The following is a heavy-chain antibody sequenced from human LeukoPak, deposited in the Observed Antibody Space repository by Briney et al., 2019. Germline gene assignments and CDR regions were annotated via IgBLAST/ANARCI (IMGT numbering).Heavy chain of an antibody. V-gene: IGHV4-59*02. D-gene: IGHD3-16*01. J-gene: IGHJ6*03. CDR1: GASVNDYF. Sequence: PSETLSLSCSVSGASVNDYFWSWIRQPPGRGLEWIGHVYSGGTTEYSPSLKGRVTISLDASNNKVLLSLTSSTAADPAVYYCAREIVLMMSDVASPYYMDVWGRGTTVTVAS. CDR3: AREIVLMMSDVASPYYMDV. CDR2: VYSGGTT.